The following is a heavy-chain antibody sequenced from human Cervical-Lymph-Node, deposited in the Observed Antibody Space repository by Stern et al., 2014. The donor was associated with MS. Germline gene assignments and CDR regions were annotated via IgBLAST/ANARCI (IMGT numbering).Heavy chain of an antibody. CDR3: AKDRPSGYDFYYGMDV. Sequence: EVQLVESGGGLVPPGGSLRLSCAASGFTFSNYAMTWVRQAPVKGLEWVSGIGGSDGRTYYSESVKGRFTISRDNSRNTLYLEMDSLRAEDTAVYYCAKDRPSGYDFYYGMDVWGQGTTVTVSS. CDR1: GFTFSNYA. D-gene: IGHD5-12*01. J-gene: IGHJ6*02. V-gene: IGHV3-23*04. CDR2: IGGSDGRT.